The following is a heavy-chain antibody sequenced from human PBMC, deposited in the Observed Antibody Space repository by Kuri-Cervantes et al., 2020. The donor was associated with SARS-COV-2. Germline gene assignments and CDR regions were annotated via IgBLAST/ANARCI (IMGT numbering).Heavy chain of an antibody. CDR2: ISTSGGSI. CDR1: GFTFSDYY. Sequence: GGSLRLSCVASGFTFSDYYFTWIRQAPGKGLEWVSYISTSGGSIFYADSVKGRFTISRDNAKNSVYLQMNSLRAEDTAVYYCARDLRMGKSLDYWGRGTLVTVSS. CDR3: ARDLRMGKSLDY. V-gene: IGHV3-11*04. D-gene: IGHD7-27*01. J-gene: IGHJ4*02.